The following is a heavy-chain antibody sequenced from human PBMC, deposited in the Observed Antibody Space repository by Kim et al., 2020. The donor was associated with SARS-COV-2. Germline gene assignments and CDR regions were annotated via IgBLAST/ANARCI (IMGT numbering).Heavy chain of an antibody. CDR3: VKDGRVKGSSEWTGGY. D-gene: IGHD6-19*01. CDR1: GFSFDDYV. V-gene: IGHV3-9*01. J-gene: IGHJ4*02. Sequence: GGSLRLSCAASGFSFDDYVMHWVRRAPGKGLEWVSGISWNNDNIDYGDSVKGRFTVSRDNAKNSLYLQMNSLRAEDSALYYCVKDGRVKGSSEWTGGYWGQETLVTVSS. CDR2: ISWNNDNI.